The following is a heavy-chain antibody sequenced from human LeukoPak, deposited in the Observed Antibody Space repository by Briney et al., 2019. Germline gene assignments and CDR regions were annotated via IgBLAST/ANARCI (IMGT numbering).Heavy chain of an antibody. V-gene: IGHV4-31*03. J-gene: IGHJ4*02. Sequence: SQTLSLTCTVSGGSISSGGYYWSWIRQHPGKGLEWIGYIYYSGSTYYNPSLKSRVTISVDTSKNQFSLKLSSVTAADTAAYYCARLRLAAAGNFDYWGQGTLVTVSS. CDR2: IYYSGST. D-gene: IGHD6-13*01. CDR1: GGSISSGGYY. CDR3: ARLRLAAAGNFDY.